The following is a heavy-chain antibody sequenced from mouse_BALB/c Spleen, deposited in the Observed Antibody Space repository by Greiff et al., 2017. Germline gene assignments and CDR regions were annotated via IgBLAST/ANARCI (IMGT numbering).Heavy chain of an antibody. D-gene: IGHD1-1*01. CDR1: GFTFSDYY. V-gene: IGHV5-4*02. CDR2: ISDGGSYT. CDR3: ARGYYGSTYYYAMDY. J-gene: IGHJ4*01. Sequence: EVMLVESGGGLVKPGGSLKLSCAASGFTFSDYYMYWVRQTPEKRLEWVATISDGGSYTYYPDSVKGRFTISRDNAKNNLYLQMSSLKSEDTAMYYCARGYYGSTYYYAMDYWGQGTSVTVSS.